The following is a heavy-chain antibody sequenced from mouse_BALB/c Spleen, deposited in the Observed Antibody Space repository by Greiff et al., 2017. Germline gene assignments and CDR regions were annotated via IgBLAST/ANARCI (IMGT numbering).Heavy chain of an antibody. Sequence: VQLQESGPGLVAPSQSLSITCTVSGFSLTSYGVHWVRQPPGKGLEWLGVIWAGGSTNYNSALMSRLSISKDNSKSQVFLKMNSLQTDDTAMYYCARDLRTFAYWGQGTLVTVSA. J-gene: IGHJ3*01. V-gene: IGHV2-9*02. D-gene: IGHD1-1*01. CDR2: IWAGGST. CDR3: ARDLRTFAY. CDR1: GFSLTSYG.